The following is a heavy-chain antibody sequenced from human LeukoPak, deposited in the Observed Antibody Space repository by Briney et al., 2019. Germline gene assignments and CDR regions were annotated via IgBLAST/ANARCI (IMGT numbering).Heavy chain of an antibody. CDR1: GFTFSNYW. Sequence: GGSLRLSCAASGFTFSNYWMNWVRQAPGKGLEWVANIKQDGNEKYYVDSVKGRFTISRDNAKNSLYLQMNSLRAEDTAVYYCAREVDAFDIWGQGTTVTVSS. V-gene: IGHV3-7*01. J-gene: IGHJ3*02. CDR3: AREVDAFDI. CDR2: IKQDGNEK.